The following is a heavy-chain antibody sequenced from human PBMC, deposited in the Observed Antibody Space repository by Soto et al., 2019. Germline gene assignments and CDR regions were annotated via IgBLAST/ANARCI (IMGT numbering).Heavy chain of an antibody. Sequence: ASETLSLTCTVSGGSISSGGYYWSWIRQHPGKGLEWIGYIYYSGSTYYNPSLKSRVTISVDTSKNQFSLKLSSVTAADTAVYYCARTRDEGRVDYWGQGTLVTVSS. J-gene: IGHJ4*02. CDR2: IYYSGST. CDR3: ARTRDEGRVDY. CDR1: GGSISSGGYY. V-gene: IGHV4-31*03.